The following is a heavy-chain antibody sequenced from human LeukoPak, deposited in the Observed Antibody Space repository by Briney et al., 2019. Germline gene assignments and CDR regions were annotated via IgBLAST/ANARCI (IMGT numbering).Heavy chain of an antibody. V-gene: IGHV1-18*01. CDR3: ARNSYGMDV. CDR2: INTHNGNT. CDR1: GYSFSSYS. J-gene: IGHJ6*02. Sequence: ASVKVSCKATGYSFSSYSFSWVRQAPGQGLEWMGWINTHNGNTKDAQKFPGSITMTTDTSTSTAYMELRSLRSDDTAVYYCARNSYGMDVLGQGTTVTVSS.